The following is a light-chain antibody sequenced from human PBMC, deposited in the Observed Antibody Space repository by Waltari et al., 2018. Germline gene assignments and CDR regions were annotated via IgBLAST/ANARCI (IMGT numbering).Light chain of an antibody. V-gene: IGLV1-44*01. CDR3: ASWDDRLDAYV. CDR2: NDV. CDR1: SSNVGSNV. J-gene: IGLJ1*01. Sequence: QSVLTQPPSASGTPGQRVIISCSGSSSNVGSNVVNWYHQLPGTAPKLLIFNDVDRPSGAAGRVSGSRSATSASLDISGLESDDESTDYCASWDDRLDAYVFGTGTRVTVL.